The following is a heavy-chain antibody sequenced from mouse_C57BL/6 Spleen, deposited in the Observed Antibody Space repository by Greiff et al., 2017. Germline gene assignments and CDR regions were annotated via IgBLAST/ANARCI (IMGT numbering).Heavy chain of an antibody. D-gene: IGHD4-1*01. CDR2: IYPGDGDT. J-gene: IGHJ2*01. CDR3: ASWDEGTADY. V-gene: IGHV1-80*01. Sequence: VQRVESGAELVKPGASVKISCKASGYAFSSYWMNWVKQRPGKGLEWIGQIYPGDGDTNYNGKFKGKATLTADKSSSTAYMQLSSLTSEDSAVYFCASWDEGTADYWGQGTTLTVSS. CDR1: GYAFSSYW.